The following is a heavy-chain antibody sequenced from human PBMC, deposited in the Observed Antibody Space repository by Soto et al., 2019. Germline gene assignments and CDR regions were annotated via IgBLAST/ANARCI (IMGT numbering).Heavy chain of an antibody. J-gene: IGHJ1*01. CDR3: ARDPRGYYGSGSTH. CDR1: GGSISSYY. Sequence: SETLSLTCTVSGGSISSYYWSWIRQPPGKGLEWIGYIYYSGSTNYNPSLKSRVTISVDTSKNQFSLKLSSVTAADTAVYYCARDPRGYYGSGSTHWGQGTLVTVSS. V-gene: IGHV4-59*01. D-gene: IGHD3-10*01. CDR2: IYYSGST.